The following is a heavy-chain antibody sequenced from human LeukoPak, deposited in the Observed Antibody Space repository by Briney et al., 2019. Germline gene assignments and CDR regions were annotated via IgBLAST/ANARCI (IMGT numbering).Heavy chain of an antibody. J-gene: IGHJ5*02. D-gene: IGHD6-13*01. CDR1: GGSISRGGYY. Sequence: SQTLSLTCTVSGGSISRGGYYWGWIRQHPGKGLEWIGYIYYSGSTYYNPSLKSRVTISVDTSKNQFSLKLSSVTAADTAVYYCARVWGSSWYREGVNWFDPWGQGTLVTVSS. CDR2: IYYSGST. CDR3: ARVWGSSWYREGVNWFDP. V-gene: IGHV4-31*03.